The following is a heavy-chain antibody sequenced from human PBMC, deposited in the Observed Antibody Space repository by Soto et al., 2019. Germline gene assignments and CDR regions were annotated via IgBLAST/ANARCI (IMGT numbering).Heavy chain of an antibody. J-gene: IGHJ6*02. Sequence: GGSLRLSCAASGFTFSSYAMHWVRQAPGKGLEWVAVISYDGSNKYYADSVKGRFTISRDNSKNTLYLQMNSLRAGDTAVYYCAREGVVVAATLPDYYYGMDVWGQGTTVTVSS. CDR3: AREGVVVAATLPDYYYGMDV. CDR1: GFTFSSYA. CDR2: ISYDGSNK. D-gene: IGHD2-15*01. V-gene: IGHV3-30-3*01.